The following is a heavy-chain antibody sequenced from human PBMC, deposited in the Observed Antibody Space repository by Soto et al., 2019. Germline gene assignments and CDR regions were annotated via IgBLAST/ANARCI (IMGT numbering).Heavy chain of an antibody. CDR2: ISGSGGSI. J-gene: IGHJ6*02. D-gene: IGHD1-1*01. V-gene: IGHV3-23*01. CDR3: VKECWKGDV. Sequence: EVQLLASGGGLVQPGGSLRLSCAASGFTFSTYAMNWVRQAPGTGLEWVSAISGSGGSIHYAASVKGQFTISRDNSENTRHLQMDSLRDEGTGVYHRVKECWKGDVGGQGTTVTVSS. CDR1: GFTFSTYA.